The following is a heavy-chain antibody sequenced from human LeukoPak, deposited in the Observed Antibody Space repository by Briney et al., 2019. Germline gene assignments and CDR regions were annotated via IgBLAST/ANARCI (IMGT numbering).Heavy chain of an antibody. V-gene: IGHV3-23*01. CDR1: GFTFSSYA. CDR3: AKDRESGSYFWPGGAIASFDY. D-gene: IGHD1-26*01. Sequence: SGGSLRLSCAASGFTFSSYAMSWVRQAPGKGLEWVSAISGSGGSTYYADSVKGRFTISRDNSKNTLYLQMNSLRAEDTAVYYCAKDRESGSYFWPGGAIASFDYWGQGTLVTVSS. CDR2: ISGSGGST. J-gene: IGHJ4*02.